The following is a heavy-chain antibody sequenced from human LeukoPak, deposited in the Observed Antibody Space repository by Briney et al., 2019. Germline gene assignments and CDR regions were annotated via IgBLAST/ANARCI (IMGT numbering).Heavy chain of an antibody. D-gene: IGHD3-22*01. V-gene: IGHV3-23*03. CDR1: GFSVSNNY. Sequence: GGSLRLSCAASGFSVSNNYMSWVRQAPGKGLEWVAIISSDGGTYYDSSTYHADSVKGRFTVSRDNSKNTLFLQMNSLRAEDTAVYYCARRPRYSSGHYYDFWGQGTLVTVSS. CDR2: ISSDGGTYYDSST. CDR3: ARRPRYSSGHYYDF. J-gene: IGHJ4*02.